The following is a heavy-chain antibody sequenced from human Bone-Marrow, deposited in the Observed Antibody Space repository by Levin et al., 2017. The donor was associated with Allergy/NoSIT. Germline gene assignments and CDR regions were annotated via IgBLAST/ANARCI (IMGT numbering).Heavy chain of an antibody. J-gene: IGHJ6*02. Sequence: PGGSLRLSCAASGFSFSNAWMSWVRQAPGKGLEWVGRIKRKTDGGTTDYATPVKGRFTISRDDSKATLYLQMNGLKTEDTALYYCNTVLSFGESYEYDYYTVAVWVHLTTFTVSS. D-gene: IGHD3-10*01. CDR1: GFSFSNAW. V-gene: IGHV3-15*01. CDR3: NTVLSFGESYEYDYYTVAV. CDR2: IKRKTDGGTT.